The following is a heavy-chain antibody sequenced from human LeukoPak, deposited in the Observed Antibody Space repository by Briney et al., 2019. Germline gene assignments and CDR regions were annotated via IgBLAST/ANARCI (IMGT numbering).Heavy chain of an antibody. CDR1: GFTPDDYA. CDR3: AKDLYSSGSFDY. J-gene: IGHJ4*02. V-gene: IGHV3-9*02. D-gene: IGHD6-19*01. Sequence: QPGRSLRLSCAASGFTPDDYAMHWVRQAPGKGLEWVSGISWNSGSIGYADSVKGRFTISRDNAKNSLYLQMNSLRAEDTALYYCAKDLYSSGSFDYWGQGTLVTVSS. CDR2: ISWNSGSI.